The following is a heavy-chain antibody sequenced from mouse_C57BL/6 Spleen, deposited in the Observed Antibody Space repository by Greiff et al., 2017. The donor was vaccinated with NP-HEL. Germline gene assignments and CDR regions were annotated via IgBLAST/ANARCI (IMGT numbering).Heavy chain of an antibody. CDR3: APYYGNYVGY. CDR1: GYAFSSSW. Sequence: QVHVKQSGPELVKPGASVKISCKASGYAFSSSWMNWVKQRPGKGLEWIGRIYPGDGDTNYNGKFKGKATLTADKSSSTAYMQLSSLTSEDSAVYFCAPYYGNYVGYWGQGTTLTVSS. CDR2: IYPGDGDT. V-gene: IGHV1-82*01. D-gene: IGHD2-10*01. J-gene: IGHJ2*01.